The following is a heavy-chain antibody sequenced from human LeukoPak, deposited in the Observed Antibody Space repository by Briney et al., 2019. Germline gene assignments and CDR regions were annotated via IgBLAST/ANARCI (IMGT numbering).Heavy chain of an antibody. CDR2: IYWSDDK. D-gene: IGHD3-22*01. CDR1: GFTLRTSGVG. J-gene: IGHJ4*02. Sequence: SGPTLVKPTQTLTLTCSFSGFTLRTSGVGVGWIRQPPGKALEWLALIYWSDDKRYNPSLKTRLSISKDTSKNQVVLTVTDMDPTDTATYYRTYIKGSGYFDPPHFEFWGQGTLVSVSP. CDR3: TYIKGSGYFDPPHFEF. V-gene: IGHV2-5*01.